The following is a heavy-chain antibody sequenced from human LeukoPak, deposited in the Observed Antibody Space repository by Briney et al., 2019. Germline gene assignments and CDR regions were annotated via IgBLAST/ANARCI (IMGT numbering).Heavy chain of an antibody. CDR2: IYHSGST. J-gene: IGHJ4*02. V-gene: IGHV4-34*01. CDR3: ARDKGGDYDSDY. Sequence: PSETLSLTCAVYGGSFSGYYWSWIRQPPGNGLEWIGSIYHSGSTYYNPSLKSRVTISVDTSKNQFSLQLSSVTAADTAVYYCARDKGGDYDSDYWGQGTLVTVSS. CDR1: GGSFSGYY. D-gene: IGHD4-17*01.